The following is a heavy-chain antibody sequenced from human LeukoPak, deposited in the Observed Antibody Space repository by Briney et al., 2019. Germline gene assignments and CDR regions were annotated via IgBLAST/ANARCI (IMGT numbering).Heavy chain of an antibody. V-gene: IGHV1-2*02. J-gene: IGHJ4*02. Sequence: ASVKVSCKASGYTFTGYYMHWVRQAPGQGLEWMGWINPNSGGTNYAQKFQGRVTMTRDTSISTAYMELSRLRSDDTAVYYCARGRFVLMVYAIGVFDYWGQGTLVTVSS. CDR3: ARGRFVLMVYAIGVFDY. CDR2: INPNSGGT. D-gene: IGHD2-8*01. CDR1: GYTFTGYY.